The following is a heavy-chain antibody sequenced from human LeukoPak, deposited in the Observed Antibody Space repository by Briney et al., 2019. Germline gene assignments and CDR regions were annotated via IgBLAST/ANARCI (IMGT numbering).Heavy chain of an antibody. CDR1: GYSISTDYY. D-gene: IGHD3-10*01. Sequence: SETLSITCTVSGYSISTDYYWGWIRQPPGEGLEWIGSIYHSGSTHYNPSLKSRVNISIDTSKNQFSLKLNSVTAADTAVFYCAKDRGYGSGTFSRNNWFDPWGQGTLVIVSS. CDR2: IYHSGST. CDR3: AKDRGYGSGTFSRNNWFDP. J-gene: IGHJ5*02. V-gene: IGHV4-38-2*02.